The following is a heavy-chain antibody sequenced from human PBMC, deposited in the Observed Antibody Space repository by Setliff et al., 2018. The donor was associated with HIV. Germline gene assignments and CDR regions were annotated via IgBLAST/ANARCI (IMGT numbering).Heavy chain of an antibody. CDR1: GYSFNTNW. CDR2: IYPSDSDT. Sequence: GESLKISCKASGYSFNTNWIGWVRQMPGKGLEWMGIIYPSDSDTKYSPSFQGQVTISVDKSINTAYLQWSSLKASDTAMYYCARQGSREYYYDYIWGSYRWDAFDIWGQGTMVTVSS. CDR3: ARQGSREYYYDYIWGSYRWDAFDI. D-gene: IGHD3-16*02. V-gene: IGHV5-51*01. J-gene: IGHJ3*02.